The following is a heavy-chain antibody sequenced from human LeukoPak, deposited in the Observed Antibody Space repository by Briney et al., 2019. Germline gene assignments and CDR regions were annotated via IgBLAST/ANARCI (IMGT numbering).Heavy chain of an antibody. Sequence: PSQTLSLTCTVSGGSISSGGYYWSWIRHHPGTGLEWIGYIYYSGSTYYNPSLKSRVTISVDTSKNQFSLKLSAVTAADTAVYYCARAPLRDSGYDYWGQGTLVTVSS. J-gene: IGHJ4*02. V-gene: IGHV4-31*03. D-gene: IGHD5-12*01. CDR2: IYYSGST. CDR3: ARAPLRDSGYDY. CDR1: GGSISSGGYY.